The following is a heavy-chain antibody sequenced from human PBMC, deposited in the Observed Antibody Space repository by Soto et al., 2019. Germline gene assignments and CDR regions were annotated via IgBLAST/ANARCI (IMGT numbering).Heavy chain of an antibody. CDR3: VKDGSRWYYFDY. J-gene: IGHJ4*02. CDR2: ITASGSFT. D-gene: IGHD6-13*01. V-gene: IGHV3-23*01. Sequence: EVQLLESGGALVQPGGSLRLACAASGFTFNNFAMSWVRQAPGKGLEWVSGITASGSFTYYAASVKGRFTISRDNRKNTLSLQIDSLRGEDTASYYCVKDGSRWYYFDYWGPGTLVTVSS. CDR1: GFTFNNFA.